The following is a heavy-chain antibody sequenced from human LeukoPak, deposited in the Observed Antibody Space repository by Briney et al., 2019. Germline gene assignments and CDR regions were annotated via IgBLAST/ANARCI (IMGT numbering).Heavy chain of an antibody. CDR1: GFTFSNYW. J-gene: IGHJ4*02. D-gene: IGHD6-6*01. Sequence: GESLRPSCAASGFTFSNYWMSWVRQAPGKGLEWVANIKQDGSDKYYVDSVKGRFTISRDNAKNSLYLQMNSLRAEDTAVYYCARRHASSSRDYWGQGTLVTVSP. CDR3: ARRHASSSRDY. V-gene: IGHV3-7*01. CDR2: IKQDGSDK.